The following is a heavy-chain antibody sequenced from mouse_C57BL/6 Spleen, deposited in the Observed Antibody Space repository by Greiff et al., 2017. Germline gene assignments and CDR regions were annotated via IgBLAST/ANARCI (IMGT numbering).Heavy chain of an antibody. CDR2: ISSGSSTI. Sequence: VQLKESGGGLVKPGGSLKLSCAASGFTFSDYGMHWVRQAPEKGLEWVAYISSGSSTIYYADTVKGRFTISRDNAKNTLFLQMTSLRSEDTAMYYCARSTGTGAMDYWGQGTSVTVSS. CDR3: ARSTGTGAMDY. CDR1: GFTFSDYG. D-gene: IGHD4-1*01. V-gene: IGHV5-17*01. J-gene: IGHJ4*01.